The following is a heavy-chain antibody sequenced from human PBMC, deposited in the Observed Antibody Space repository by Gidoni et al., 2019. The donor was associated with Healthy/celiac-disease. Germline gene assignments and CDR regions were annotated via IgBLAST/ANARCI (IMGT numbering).Heavy chain of an antibody. V-gene: IGHV3-53*01. CDR1: GFTVSSNS. Sequence: EVQLVESGGGLIQPGGSLRLSCAAAGFTVSSNSMSWVRKDQGKGLEWVSVINSGGSTYYADSVKGRFTISRDNSKNTLYLKXNSLRAEDTAVYYXXXNYRXYWGXGTLXXVSS. D-gene: IGHD1-1*01. CDR2: INSGGST. CDR3: XXNYRXY. J-gene: IGHJ4*01.